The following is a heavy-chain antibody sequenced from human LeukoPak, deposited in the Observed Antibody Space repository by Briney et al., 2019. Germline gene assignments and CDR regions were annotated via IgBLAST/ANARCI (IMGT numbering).Heavy chain of an antibody. CDR3: ARNHYYGSGRLPPYFDY. D-gene: IGHD3-10*01. CDR1: GGSISSSSYY. CDR2: IYYSGST. Sequence: PSETLSLTCTVSGGSISSSSYYWGWIRQPPGKGLEWIGSIYYSGSTYYNPSLKSRVTISVDTSKNQFSLKLSSVTAADTAVYYRARNHYYGSGRLPPYFDYWGQGTLVTVSS. V-gene: IGHV4-39*01. J-gene: IGHJ4*02.